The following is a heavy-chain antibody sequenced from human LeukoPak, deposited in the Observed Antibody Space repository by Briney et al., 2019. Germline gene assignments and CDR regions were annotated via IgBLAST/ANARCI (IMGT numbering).Heavy chain of an antibody. CDR1: GFPFNTYS. J-gene: IGHJ6*03. V-gene: IGHV3-21*01. CDR3: ARSVYGSGSYFHYYYMDV. D-gene: IGHD3-10*01. Sequence: GGSLRLSCAASGFPFNTYSMNWVRQAPGKGLEWVSSISSSSSYIYYADSVKGRFTISRDNAKNSLYLQMNSLRAEDTAVYYCARSVYGSGSYFHYYYMDVWGKGTTVTISS. CDR2: ISSSSSYI.